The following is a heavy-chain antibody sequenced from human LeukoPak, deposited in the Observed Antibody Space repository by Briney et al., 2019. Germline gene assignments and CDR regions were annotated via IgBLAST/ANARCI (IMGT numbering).Heavy chain of an antibody. V-gene: IGHV3-23*01. CDR2: ISGRSGST. Sequence: GGSLRLSCAASGFTFASYAMTWVRQTPGKGLEWVSSISGRSGSTYYAVSVKGRFTISRDNSKNTLYLQMNSLRAEDTAAYYCTRGAVGTGVWFDPWGQGTLVTVSS. CDR1: GFTFASYA. CDR3: TRGAVGTGVWFDP. J-gene: IGHJ5*02. D-gene: IGHD1-26*01.